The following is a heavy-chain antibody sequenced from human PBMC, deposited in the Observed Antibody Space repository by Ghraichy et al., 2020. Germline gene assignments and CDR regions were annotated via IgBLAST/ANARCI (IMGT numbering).Heavy chain of an antibody. CDR2: IDDSFAI. CDR3: VRGREGFDY. J-gene: IGHJ4*02. Sequence: GSLRLSCAASGFTFSSYTINWVRQAPGKGLEWVSYIDDSFAIYYADSVRGRFTISRDNAKNSLYLQMNSLRAEDTAVYYCVRGREGFDYWGQGTLVTVSS. CDR1: GFTFSSYT. V-gene: IGHV3-48*01.